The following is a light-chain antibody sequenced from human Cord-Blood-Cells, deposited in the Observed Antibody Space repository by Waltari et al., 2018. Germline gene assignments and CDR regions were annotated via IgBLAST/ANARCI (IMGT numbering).Light chain of an antibody. CDR1: QSVSSSY. Sequence: EIVLTQSPGTLSLSPGERATLSCRASQSVSSSYLAWYQQKPGQAPRLLIYGASSRATGIPDRFSCSGSVTDFTLTISRLEPEDFAVYYCQQYGSSPPITFGPGTKVDIK. J-gene: IGKJ3*01. V-gene: IGKV3-20*01. CDR2: GAS. CDR3: QQYGSSPPIT.